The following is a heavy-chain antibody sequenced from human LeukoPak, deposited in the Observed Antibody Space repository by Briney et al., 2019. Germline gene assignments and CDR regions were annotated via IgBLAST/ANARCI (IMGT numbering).Heavy chain of an antibody. CDR1: GFTFSSYW. CDR2: IYTDGRST. V-gene: IGHV3-74*01. CDR3: ARESSSRHDY. Sequence: QPGGSLRLSCAASGFTFSSYWMHWVRQAPGKGLVWVARIYTDGRSTSYAGSVKGRFTISRDNAKNMLYLQMNSLRADDTAVYYCARESSSRHDYWGQGTLVTVSS. J-gene: IGHJ4*02. D-gene: IGHD6-13*01.